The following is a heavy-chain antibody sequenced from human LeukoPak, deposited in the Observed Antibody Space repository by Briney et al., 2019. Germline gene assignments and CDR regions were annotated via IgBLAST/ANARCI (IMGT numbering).Heavy chain of an antibody. D-gene: IGHD2-15*01. CDR2: ISGSGGGT. CDR1: GFTFSSYA. CDR3: ARRALVVATSYWYFDL. V-gene: IGHV3-23*01. Sequence: GASLRLTCAASGFTFSSYAMSWVRQAPGKGLEWVSGISGSGGGTFYADSVEGRFTISRNNSQNTLYLQINSLRAEETAAYSCARRALVVATSYWYFDLWGRGTLVTVSS. J-gene: IGHJ2*01.